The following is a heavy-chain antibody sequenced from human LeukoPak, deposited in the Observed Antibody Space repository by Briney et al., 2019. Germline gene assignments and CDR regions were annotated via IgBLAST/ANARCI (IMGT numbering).Heavy chain of an antibody. CDR2: LYYSGST. CDR3: ARRRSSGWYGGYNWFDP. D-gene: IGHD6-19*01. Sequence: SETLSLTCTVSGGSISSYYWSWIRQTPGKGLEWIGCLYYSGSTYYNPSLKSRVTISVDTSKNQFSLKLSSVTAADTAVCYCARRRSSGWYGGYNWFDPWGQGTLVTVPS. J-gene: IGHJ5*02. CDR1: GGSISSYY. V-gene: IGHV4-59*04.